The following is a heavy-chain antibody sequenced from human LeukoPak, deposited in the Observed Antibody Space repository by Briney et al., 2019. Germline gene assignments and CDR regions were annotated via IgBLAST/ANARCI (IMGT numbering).Heavy chain of an antibody. CDR2: IIPIFGTA. CDR1: GGTFSSYA. CDR3: ARDRVEEVAAAGTGY. D-gene: IGHD6-13*01. J-gene: IGHJ4*02. Sequence: ASVKVSCKASGGTFSSYAISWVRQAPGQGLEGMGRIIPIFGTANYAQKFQGRVTITADKSTSTAYMELSSLRSEDTAVYYCARDRVEEVAAAGTGYWGQGTLVTVSS. V-gene: IGHV1-69*06.